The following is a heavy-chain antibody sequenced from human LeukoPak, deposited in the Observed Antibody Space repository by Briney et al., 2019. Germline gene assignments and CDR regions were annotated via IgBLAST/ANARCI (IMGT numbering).Heavy chain of an antibody. CDR3: ARGGLYSSSSGDY. CDR2: INSDGSST. J-gene: IGHJ4*02. Sequence: GESLRLSCAASGFTFSSYGMHWVRLAPGKGLVWVSSINSDGSSTSYADSVKGRCTISRDNAKNTLYLQMNSLRAEDTAVYYCARGGLYSSSSGDYWGQETLVTVSS. D-gene: IGHD6-6*01. CDR1: GFTFSSYG. V-gene: IGHV3-74*01.